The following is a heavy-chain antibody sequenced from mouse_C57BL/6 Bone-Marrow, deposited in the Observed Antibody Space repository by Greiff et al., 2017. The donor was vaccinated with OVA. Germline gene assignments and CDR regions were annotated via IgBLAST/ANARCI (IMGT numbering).Heavy chain of an antibody. J-gene: IGHJ2*01. Sequence: EVQGVESGPELVKPGASVKIPCKASGYTFTDYNMDWVKQSHGKSLEWIGVINPYNGGTSYNQKFKGKATLTVDKSSSTAYMELNSLTSEDSAVYYCARRGLFYGSSLYYFDYWGQGTTLTVSS. CDR3: ARRGLFYGSSLYYFDY. V-gene: IGHV1-19*01. D-gene: IGHD1-1*01. CDR2: INPYNGGT. CDR1: GYTFTDYN.